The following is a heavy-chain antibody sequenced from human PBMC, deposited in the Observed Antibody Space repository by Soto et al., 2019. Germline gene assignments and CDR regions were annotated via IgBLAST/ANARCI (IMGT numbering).Heavy chain of an antibody. CDR3: ARDRLPTSSSITFDY. J-gene: IGHJ4*02. Sequence: ASVKVSCKASGYTFTTYAISWVRQAPGQGLEWMGWLRTYDGHTDYAQNLQGRVTMTTDTSTNTAYMELRSLRSDDTAVYYFARDRLPTSSSITFDYWGQGALVTVSS. CDR1: GYTFTTYA. V-gene: IGHV1-18*01. CDR2: LRTYDGHT. D-gene: IGHD6-6*01.